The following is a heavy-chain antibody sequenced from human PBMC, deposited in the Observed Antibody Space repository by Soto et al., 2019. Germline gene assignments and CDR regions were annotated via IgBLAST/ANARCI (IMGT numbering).Heavy chain of an antibody. CDR1: GYSFSSYW. D-gene: IGHD1-20*01. CDR2: IYPGDSDT. J-gene: IGHJ4*02. CDR3: AKRSLIISGRYLDY. Sequence: GESLEISCKGLGYSFSSYWIGWVRQMPGKGLEWMGIIYPGDSDTRYSPSFQGQVTISADKSISTAYLQWSSLKASDTAMYYCAKRSLIISGRYLDYWGQGTLVTVSS. V-gene: IGHV5-51*01.